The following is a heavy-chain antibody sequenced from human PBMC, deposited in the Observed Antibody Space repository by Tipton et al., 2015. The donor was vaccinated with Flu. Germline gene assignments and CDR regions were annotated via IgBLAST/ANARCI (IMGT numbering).Heavy chain of an antibody. D-gene: IGHD4-11*01. V-gene: IGHV4-59*12. CDR3: ARGLLQS. CDR2: IYYSGST. CDR1: GGSISSYY. J-gene: IGHJ4*02. Sequence: TLSLTCTVSGGSISSYYWSWIRQPPGKGLEWIGYIYYSGSTNYNPSLKSRVTMSVDTSMNQVSLQRSSVTAADTAVYYCARGLLQSWGQGTLVTASS.